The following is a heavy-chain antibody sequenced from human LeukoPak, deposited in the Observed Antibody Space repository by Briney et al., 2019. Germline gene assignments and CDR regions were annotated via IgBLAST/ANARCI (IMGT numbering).Heavy chain of an antibody. V-gene: IGHV3-33*06. Sequence: GGSLRLSCAASGFPFISYGMHWVRQAPGKGLEWVAVIWYDGSNKFYADSVKGRFTISRDSSKNTVSLQMNSLRDEDTAVYHCAKGLMPAGSTPFDYWGQGTLVTVSS. CDR1: GFPFISYG. CDR3: AKGLMPAGSTPFDY. J-gene: IGHJ4*02. D-gene: IGHD2-2*01. CDR2: IWYDGSNK.